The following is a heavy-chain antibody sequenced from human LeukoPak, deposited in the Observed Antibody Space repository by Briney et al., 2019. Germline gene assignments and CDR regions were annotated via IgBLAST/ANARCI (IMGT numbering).Heavy chain of an antibody. Sequence: GGSLRLSCAASGFTFSSYSMNWVRQAPGKGLEWVSSISSSSSYIYYADSVKGRFTISRDDAKNSLYLQMNSLRAEDTAVYYCASLLVATIRTPGDAFDIWGQGTVVTVSS. V-gene: IGHV3-21*01. CDR3: ASLLVATIRTPGDAFDI. D-gene: IGHD5-12*01. CDR1: GFTFSSYS. J-gene: IGHJ3*02. CDR2: ISSSSSYI.